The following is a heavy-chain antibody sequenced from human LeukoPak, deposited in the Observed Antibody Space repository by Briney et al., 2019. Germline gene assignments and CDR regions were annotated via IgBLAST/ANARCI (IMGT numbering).Heavy chain of an antibody. J-gene: IGHJ5*02. CDR2: IYHSGST. V-gene: IGHV4-59*01. Sequence: SETLSLTCTVSGGSISSYYWSWIRQPPGKGLEWIGYIYHSGSTNYNPSLKSRVTISVDTSKNQFSLKLSSVTAADTAVYYCARDPGYCSSTSCYTWFDPWGQGTLVTVSS. CDR1: GGSISSYY. CDR3: ARDPGYCSSTSCYTWFDP. D-gene: IGHD2-2*02.